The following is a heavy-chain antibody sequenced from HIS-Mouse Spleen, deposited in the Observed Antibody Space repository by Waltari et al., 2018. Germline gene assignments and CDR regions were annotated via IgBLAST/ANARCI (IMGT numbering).Heavy chain of an antibody. V-gene: IGHV4-39*07. CDR2: IYYSGST. J-gene: IGHJ2*01. D-gene: IGHD6-13*01. CDR3: AREIPYSSSWYDWYFDL. CDR1: GGSISSSSYY. Sequence: QLQLQESGPGLVKPSETLSLTCTVSGGSISSSSYYWGWIRQPPGKGLEWIGSIYYSGSTTYNPSLKNRVTISVDTSKNQFSLKLGSVTAADTAVYYCAREIPYSSSWYDWYFDLWGRGTLVTVSS.